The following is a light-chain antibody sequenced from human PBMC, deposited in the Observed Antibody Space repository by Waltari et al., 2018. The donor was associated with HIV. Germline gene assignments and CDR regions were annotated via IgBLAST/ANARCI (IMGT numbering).Light chain of an antibody. CDR3: QQYYRAPRT. Sequence: DIVMTQSPDSLAVSLGERATINCKSSQSILYNSNNKNYLAWYQQTRGQPHKPLIYWASTRESRVPDRFSGSGSVTDFTLTISSLQAEDVALYYCQQYYRAPRTFGQGTKVEIK. CDR1: QSILYNSNNKNY. CDR2: WAS. V-gene: IGKV4-1*01. J-gene: IGKJ1*01.